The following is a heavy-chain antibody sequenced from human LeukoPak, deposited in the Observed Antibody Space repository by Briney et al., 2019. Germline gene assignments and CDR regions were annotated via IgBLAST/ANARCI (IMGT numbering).Heavy chain of an antibody. CDR2: ISYDGNNK. CDR1: GFTFSNYG. D-gene: IGHD6-13*01. J-gene: IGHJ4*02. Sequence: GGSLRLSCAASGFTFSNYGMHWVRQAPGKGLEWVADISYDGNNKYYADSVKGRFTISRDNSKNTLFLQMNSLRAEDTAVYYCAKGGEVSSWYKRLKLYFDYWGQGTLVTVSS. CDR3: AKGGEVSSWYKRLKLYFDY. V-gene: IGHV3-30*18.